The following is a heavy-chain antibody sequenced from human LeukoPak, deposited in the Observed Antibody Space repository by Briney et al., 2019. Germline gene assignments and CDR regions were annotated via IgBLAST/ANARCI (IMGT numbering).Heavy chain of an antibody. CDR3: ARVTDPRYNWFDP. CDR2: IHVSGST. Sequence: SETLSLTCTVSGGSISSYYWTWIRQPAGKGPEWIGRIHVSGSTNYNPSLKSRVNMSVDTSKNQFSLKLNSVTAADTAVYYCARVTDPRYNWFDPWGQGTLVTVSS. D-gene: IGHD2-21*02. J-gene: IGHJ5*02. V-gene: IGHV4-4*07. CDR1: GGSISSYY.